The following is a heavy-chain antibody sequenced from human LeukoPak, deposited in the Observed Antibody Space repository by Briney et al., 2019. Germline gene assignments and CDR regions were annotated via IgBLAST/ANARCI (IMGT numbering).Heavy chain of an antibody. V-gene: IGHV4-61*01. CDR3: AGDYYGSGSYYNAFHY. J-gene: IGHJ4*02. CDR2: IYYSGST. D-gene: IGHD3-10*01. Sequence: PSETLSLTCTVSGGSISSGTYYWSWIRQPPGKGLEWIGYIYYSGSTNYNPSLKSRVTISVDTSKNQFSLKLSSVTAADTAVYYCAGDYYGSGSYYNAFHYWGQGTLVTVSS. CDR1: GGSISSGTYY.